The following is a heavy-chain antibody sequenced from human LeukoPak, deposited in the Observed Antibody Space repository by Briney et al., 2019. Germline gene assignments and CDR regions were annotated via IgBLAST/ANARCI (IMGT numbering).Heavy chain of an antibody. CDR1: GFTFSTYA. CDR2: ISYDGNNK. D-gene: IGHD6-13*01. V-gene: IGHV3-30*04. Sequence: PGGSLRLSCAASGFTFSTYAMHWVRQAPGKGLEWVTVISYDGNNKYYADSVKGRFTISRDNSKNTLYLQMNSLRAEDTAVYYCAKVAGDSSWPYYYYYYMDVWGKGTTVTVSS. J-gene: IGHJ6*03. CDR3: AKVAGDSSWPYYYYYYMDV.